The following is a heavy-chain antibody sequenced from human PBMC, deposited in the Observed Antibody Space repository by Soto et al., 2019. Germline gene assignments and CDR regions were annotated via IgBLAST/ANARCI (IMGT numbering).Heavy chain of an antibody. D-gene: IGHD3-10*01. J-gene: IGHJ5*02. V-gene: IGHV3-48*02. CDR1: GFTFSSYS. CDR2: ISSSSSTI. Sequence: GGSLKLSCAASGFTFSSYSMNWVRQAPGKGLEWVSYISSSSSTIYYADSVKGRFTISRDNAKNSLYLQMNSLRDEDTAVYYCARDFSYYGSGSYYKRENWFDPWGQGTLVTVSS. CDR3: ARDFSYYGSGSYYKRENWFDP.